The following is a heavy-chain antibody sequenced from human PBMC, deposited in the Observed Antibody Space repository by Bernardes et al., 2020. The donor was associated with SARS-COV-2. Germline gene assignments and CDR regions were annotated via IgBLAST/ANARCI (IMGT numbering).Heavy chain of an antibody. V-gene: IGHV3-23*01. Sequence: GGSLRLSRAASGFNFTLYAMSWVRQAPGKGLEWLSSISGSGATTYYADSVKGRFTTFRDNSRNTVSLQMNRLRAEDTAVYYCAKSLPCNGDCYSDYWGQGTLVTVSS. CDR3: AKSLPCNGDCYSDY. CDR1: GFNFTLYA. J-gene: IGHJ4*02. CDR2: ISGSGATT. D-gene: IGHD2-21*02.